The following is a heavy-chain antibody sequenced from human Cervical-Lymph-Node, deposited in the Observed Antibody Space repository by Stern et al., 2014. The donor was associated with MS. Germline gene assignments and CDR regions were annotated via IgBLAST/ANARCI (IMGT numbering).Heavy chain of an antibody. CDR2: ISYDGNHK. Sequence: VHLVESGGAVVQPGRSLRLSCAASGFTFSSYGMHWVRQAPVKGLEWVTVISYDGNHKYYAASVKGRFTISRDNSKNTLHLQMNSVTPDDTAIYYCARDYEDTSMLFDHWGQGTLVTVSS. J-gene: IGHJ4*02. V-gene: IGHV3-30*03. CDR1: GFTFSSYG. CDR3: ARDYEDTSMLFDH. D-gene: IGHD2-8*01.